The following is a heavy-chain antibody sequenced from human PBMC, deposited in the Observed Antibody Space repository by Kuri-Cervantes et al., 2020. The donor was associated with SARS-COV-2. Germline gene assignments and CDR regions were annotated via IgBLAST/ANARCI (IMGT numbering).Heavy chain of an antibody. CDR2: INPDGSYT. CDR3: VRDGDHWNFDY. J-gene: IGHJ4*02. Sequence: LSLTCAASGFTFSGHWIHWVRQAPGRGLVWVSRINPDGSYTNNADSVKGRFTLSRGNAKNMLFLQMNILRAEDTAVYYCVRDGDHWNFDYWGQGTLVTVSS. CDR1: GFTFSGHW. D-gene: IGHD1-1*01. V-gene: IGHV3-74*01.